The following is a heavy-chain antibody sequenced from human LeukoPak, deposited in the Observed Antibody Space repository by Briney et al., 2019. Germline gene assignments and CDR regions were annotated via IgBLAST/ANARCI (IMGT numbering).Heavy chain of an antibody. CDR3: ARSNLVLNGPFDY. CDR2: IYYSGST. D-gene: IGHD5/OR15-5a*01. J-gene: IGHJ4*02. Sequence: SETLSLTCTVSGGSINSNNYYWGWVRQPPGKGLEWIGYIYYSGSTNYNPSLKSRVTISVDTSKNQFSLKLSSVTAADTAVYYCARSNLVLNGPFDYWGQGTLVTVSS. CDR1: GGSINSNNYY. V-gene: IGHV4-61*05.